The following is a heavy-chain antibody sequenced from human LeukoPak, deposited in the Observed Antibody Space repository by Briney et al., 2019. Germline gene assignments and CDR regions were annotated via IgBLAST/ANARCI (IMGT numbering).Heavy chain of an antibody. J-gene: IGHJ4*02. V-gene: IGHV3-21*01. CDR3: AVGWDGVRSFAY. D-gene: IGHD3-3*01. CDR2: ISSSSSYI. Sequence: GGSLRLSXAASGFTFSSYSMNWVRQAPGKGLEWVSSISSSSSYIYYADSVKGRFTISRDNAKNSLYLQMNSLRAEDTAVYYCAVGWDGVRSFAYWGQGTLVTVSS. CDR1: GFTFSSYS.